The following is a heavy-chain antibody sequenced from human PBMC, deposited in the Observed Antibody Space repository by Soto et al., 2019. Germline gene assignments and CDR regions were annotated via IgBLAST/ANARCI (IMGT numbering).Heavy chain of an antibody. CDR1: GYSFTSFY. CDR3: ARAIPHFDY. Sequence: QVQLVQSGAEVKEPGASVKISCKPSGYSFTSFYMHWVRQAPGQGLEWTGTINPNGGSTTYAQKVQGRVTMTRDTSPSTLYMDLSGLRSEDTAVYYCARAIPHFDYWGQGTLVTVSS. J-gene: IGHJ4*02. CDR2: INPNGGST. V-gene: IGHV1-46*01. D-gene: IGHD2-21*01.